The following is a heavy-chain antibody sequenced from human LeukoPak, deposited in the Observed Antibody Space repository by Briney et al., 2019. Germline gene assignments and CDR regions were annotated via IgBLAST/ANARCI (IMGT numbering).Heavy chain of an antibody. J-gene: IGHJ6*02. D-gene: IGHD3-10*01. CDR1: GFTFSSYG. CDR2: ISYDGSNK. V-gene: IGHV3-30*18. CDR3: AKDMGPTRNYYYGMDV. Sequence: GGSLRLSCAASGFTFSSYGMHWVRQAPGKGLEWVAAISYDGSNKYYADSVKGRFTISRDNSKNTLYLQMNSLRAEDTAVYYCAKDMGPTRNYYYGMDVWGQGTTVTVSS.